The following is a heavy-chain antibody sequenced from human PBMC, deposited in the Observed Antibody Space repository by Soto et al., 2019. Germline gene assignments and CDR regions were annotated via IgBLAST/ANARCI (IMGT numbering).Heavy chain of an antibody. V-gene: IGHV3-21*01. CDR1: GFTFSSYS. J-gene: IGHJ4*02. CDR2: ISSSSSYI. Sequence: EVQLVESGGGLVKPGGSLRLSCEASGFTFSSYSMNWVRQAPGKGLEWVSSISSSSSYIYYADSVKGRFTISRDNAKNSLYLQMNSLRADDTAVYYCARDLPYYDSSGYPQYWGQGTLVTVSS. CDR3: ARDLPYYDSSGYPQY. D-gene: IGHD3-22*01.